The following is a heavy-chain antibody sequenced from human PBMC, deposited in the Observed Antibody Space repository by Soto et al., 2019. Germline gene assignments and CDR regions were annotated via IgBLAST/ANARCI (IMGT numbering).Heavy chain of an antibody. CDR3: SCGSSSLDY. CDR1: GFTFDDYA. D-gene: IGHD6-6*01. CDR2: ISWNSGSI. J-gene: IGHJ4*02. V-gene: IGHV3-9*01. Sequence: GGSLRLSCAASGFTFDDYAMHWVRQAPGKGLEWVSGISWNSGSIGYADSVKGRFTISRDNAKNSLYLQMNSLRAEDTALYYCSCGSSSLDYWGQGTLVTVSS.